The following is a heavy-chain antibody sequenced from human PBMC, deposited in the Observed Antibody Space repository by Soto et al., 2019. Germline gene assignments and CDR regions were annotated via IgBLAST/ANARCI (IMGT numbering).Heavy chain of an antibody. Sequence: EVQLVESGGGLVQPGGSLRLSCAASGFTFNSYWIHWVRQAPGKGLVWVSRINSDGSSTSYADSVKGRFTIPRDNAKNTLYLQMNSLRAEDTAVYYCASSLLTPFDYWGQGTLVTVSS. CDR2: INSDGSST. J-gene: IGHJ4*02. CDR1: GFTFNSYW. CDR3: ASSLLTPFDY. D-gene: IGHD7-27*01. V-gene: IGHV3-74*01.